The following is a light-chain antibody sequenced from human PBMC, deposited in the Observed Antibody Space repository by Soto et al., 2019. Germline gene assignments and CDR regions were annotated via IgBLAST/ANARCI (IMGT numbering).Light chain of an antibody. J-gene: IGKJ3*01. CDR3: QQYGSSLLFT. CDR1: QSVSSSY. V-gene: IGKV3-20*01. Sequence: EIVLTQSPGTLSLSPGERATLSCRACQSVSSSYLAWYQQKPGQAPRLLIYGASSRATGIPDRFSGSGSGTDFTLTISRLEPEDFAVYYCQQYGSSLLFTFGPGTKVDIK. CDR2: GAS.